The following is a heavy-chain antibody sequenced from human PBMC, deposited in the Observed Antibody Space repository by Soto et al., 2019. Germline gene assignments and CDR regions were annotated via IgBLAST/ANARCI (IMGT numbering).Heavy chain of an antibody. CDR2: INHNGLT. CDR1: GGSITSNY. CDR3: ARQGFGQLHGLVDV. V-gene: IGHV4-59*08. J-gene: IGHJ6*02. Sequence: QVQLQESGPGLVKPSETLSLTCSVSGGSITSNYCSWFRQPPGKGLEWNWYINHNGLTSYNPSLTSRVTMSVDTSKNQCYMKVNSVTAADTALYYCARQGFGQLHGLVDVWGPGTTVTVSS. D-gene: IGHD3-10*01.